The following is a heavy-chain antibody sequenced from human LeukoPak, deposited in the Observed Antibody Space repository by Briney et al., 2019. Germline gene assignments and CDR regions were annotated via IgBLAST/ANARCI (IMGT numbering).Heavy chain of an antibody. CDR2: IIPIFGTA. J-gene: IGHJ4*02. CDR1: GGTFIINA. D-gene: IGHD3-16*02. CDR3: ARVRLDHRLRLGELSLYYFDY. Sequence: SVTVSFTASGGTFIINAISWVRQAPGQGLEWMGGIIPIFGTANYAQKFQGRVTITADESTSTAYMEPSSLRSEDTAVYYCARVRLDHRLRLGELSLYYFDYWGQGTLVTVSS. V-gene: IGHV1-69*13.